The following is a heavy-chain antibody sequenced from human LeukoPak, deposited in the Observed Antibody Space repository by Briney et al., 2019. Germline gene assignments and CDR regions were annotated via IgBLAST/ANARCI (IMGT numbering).Heavy chain of an antibody. V-gene: IGHV4-38-2*02. CDR3: AREGTVSWFDP. Sequence: PSETLSLTCIVSNYSISSGSYWTWIRQPPGRGLEWIGGIYHSGYTFYNPSLKSRVTISVDTSKNEFSLKLNSVTAADTALYYCAREGTVSWFDPWGQGTLVTVYS. CDR1: NYSISSGSY. CDR2: IYHSGYT. D-gene: IGHD1-14*01. J-gene: IGHJ5*02.